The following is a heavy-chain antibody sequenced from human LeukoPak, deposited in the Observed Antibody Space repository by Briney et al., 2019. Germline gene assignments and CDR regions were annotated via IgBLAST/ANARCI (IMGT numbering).Heavy chain of an antibody. CDR1: GFSFSIYG. CDR2: ITASGSNS. J-gene: IGHJ4*02. CDR3: ASGYRSGPICA. D-gene: IGHD3-16*02. Sequence: GGSLRLSCAASGFSFSIYGISWVRQAPGKGLEWVSYITASGSNSYHADSARGRFSISRDNSKNSLYLQMNSLRAEDTAMYFCASGYRSGPICAWGQGTLVTVSS. V-gene: IGHV3-48*01.